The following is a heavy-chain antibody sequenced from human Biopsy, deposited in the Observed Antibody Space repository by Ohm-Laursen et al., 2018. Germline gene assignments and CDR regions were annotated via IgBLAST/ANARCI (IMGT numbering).Heavy chain of an antibody. CDR3: AKDLSVYYYYGIDV. V-gene: IGHV3-30*18. J-gene: IGHJ6*02. Sequence: RSLRLSCTAPGFTFRTYGMHWVRLAPGKGLEWVAVISYDQITKHYADSVRGRFTISRDNSKNTLYLQVNSLRAEDTAVYYCAKDLSVYYYYGIDVWGQGTTVTVSS. CDR1: GFTFRTYG. CDR2: ISYDQITK. D-gene: IGHD5/OR15-5a*01.